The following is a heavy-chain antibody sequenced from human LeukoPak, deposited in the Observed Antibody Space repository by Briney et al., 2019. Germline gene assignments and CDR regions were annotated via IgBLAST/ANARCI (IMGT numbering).Heavy chain of an antibody. CDR1: GFTFDDYA. CDR2: VSGSGGST. CDR3: AKGPGRIAAAPYYFDY. D-gene: IGHD6-13*01. Sequence: GGSLRLSCAASGFTFDDYAMHWVRQAPGKGLEWVSAVSGSGGSTYYADSVKGRFTISRDNSKNTLYLQMNSLRAEDTAVYYCAKGPGRIAAAPYYFDYWGQGTLVTVSS. V-gene: IGHV3-23*01. J-gene: IGHJ4*02.